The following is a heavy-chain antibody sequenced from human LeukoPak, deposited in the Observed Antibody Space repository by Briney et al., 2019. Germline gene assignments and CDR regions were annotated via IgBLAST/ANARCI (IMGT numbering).Heavy chain of an antibody. Sequence: SETLSLTCTVSGGSISSSSYYWGWIRQPPGKGLEWIGSIYYSGSTYYNPSLKSRVTISVDTSKNQFSLKLSSVTAADTAVYYCARQGSSSWFEFDYWGQGTLVTVSS. J-gene: IGHJ4*02. V-gene: IGHV4-39*01. CDR1: GGSISSSSYY. CDR2: IYYSGST. CDR3: ARQGSSSWFEFDY. D-gene: IGHD6-13*01.